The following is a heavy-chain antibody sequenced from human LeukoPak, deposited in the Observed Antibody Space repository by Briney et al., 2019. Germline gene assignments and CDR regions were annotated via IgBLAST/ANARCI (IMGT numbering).Heavy chain of an antibody. V-gene: IGHV3-21*01. CDR3: ARDEISGDPSDAFDI. J-gene: IGHJ3*02. CDR2: ISSSSSYI. Sequence: KTGGSLRLSCAASGFTFSSYSMNWVRQAPGKGLEWVSSISSSSSYIYYADSVKGRFTISRDNAKNSLYLQMNSLRAEDTAVYYCARDEISGDPSDAFDIWGQGTMVTVSS. CDR1: GFTFSSYS.